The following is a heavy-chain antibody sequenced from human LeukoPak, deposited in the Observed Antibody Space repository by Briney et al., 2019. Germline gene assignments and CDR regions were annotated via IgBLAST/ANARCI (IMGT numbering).Heavy chain of an antibody. CDR1: GFTFSSYG. V-gene: IGHV3-NL1*01. CDR3: ASLIAAAPR. J-gene: IGHJ4*02. CDR2: IYSGGST. Sequence: GGSLRLSCAASGFTFSSYGMHWVRQAPGKGLEWVSVIYSGGSTYYADSVKGRFTISRDNSKNTLYLQMNSLRAEDTAVYYCASLIAAAPRWGQGTLVTVSS. D-gene: IGHD6-13*01.